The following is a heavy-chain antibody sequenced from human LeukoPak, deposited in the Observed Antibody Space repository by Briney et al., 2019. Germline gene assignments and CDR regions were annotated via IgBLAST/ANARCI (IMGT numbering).Heavy chain of an antibody. D-gene: IGHD3-10*01. V-gene: IGHV3-73*01. Sequence: GGSLRLSCAASGFTFSGSAMHWVRQASGKGLEWVGRIRSKANSYATAYAASVKGRFTISRDDSKNTAYLQMNSLKTEDTAVYYCTRHSYGSGSYYNDPYYYYYMDVWGKGTTVTISS. CDR3: TRHSYGSGSYYNDPYYYYYMDV. CDR2: IRSKANSYAT. CDR1: GFTFSGSA. J-gene: IGHJ6*03.